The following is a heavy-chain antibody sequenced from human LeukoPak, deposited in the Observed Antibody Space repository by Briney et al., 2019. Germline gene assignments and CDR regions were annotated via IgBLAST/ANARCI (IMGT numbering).Heavy chain of an antibody. CDR3: ARVSSTSHPFDY. Sequence: GGSLRLSCAASGFTFSSYSMNWVRQAPGKGLEWVSSISSSYIYYADSVKGRFTISRDNAKNSLYLQMNSLRAEDTAVYYCARVSSTSHPFDYWGQGTLVTVSS. CDR1: GFTFSSYS. V-gene: IGHV3-21*01. CDR2: ISSSYI. J-gene: IGHJ4*02. D-gene: IGHD2-2*01.